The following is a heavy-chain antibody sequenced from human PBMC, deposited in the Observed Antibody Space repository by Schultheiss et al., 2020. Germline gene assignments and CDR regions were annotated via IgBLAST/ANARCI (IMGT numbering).Heavy chain of an antibody. V-gene: IGHV4-59*01. J-gene: IGHJ1*01. CDR3: ASTQYYYDSSGVLQH. CDR2: IYYSGST. D-gene: IGHD3-22*01. CDR1: GGSISSYY. Sequence: SQTLSLTCTVSGGSISSYYWSWIRQPPGKGLEWIGYIYYSGSTNYNPSLKSRVTISVDTSKNQFSLKLSSVTAADTAVYYCASTQYYYDSSGVLQHWGQGTLVTVS.